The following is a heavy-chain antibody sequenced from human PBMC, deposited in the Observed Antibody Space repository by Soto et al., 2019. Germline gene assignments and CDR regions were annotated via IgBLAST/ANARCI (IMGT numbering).Heavy chain of an antibody. V-gene: IGHV1-24*01. CDR3: AGQGHYYDSSGYYPPPHYYYYGMDV. CDR2: FDPEDGET. J-gene: IGHJ6*02. D-gene: IGHD3-22*01. CDR1: GYTLTELS. Sequence: ASVKVSCKXSGYTLTELSMHWVRQAPGKGLEWMGGFDPEDGETIYAQKFQGRVTMTEDTSTDTAYMELSSLRSEDTAVYYCAGQGHYYDSSGYYPPPHYYYYGMDVWGQGTTVTVSS.